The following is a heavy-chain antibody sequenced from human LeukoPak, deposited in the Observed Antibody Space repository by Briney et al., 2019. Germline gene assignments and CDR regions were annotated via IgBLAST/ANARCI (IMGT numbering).Heavy chain of an antibody. CDR2: FYYSGST. CDR1: GGSISSSSYY. V-gene: IGHV4-39*07. D-gene: IGHD3-3*01. Sequence: SETLSLTCTVSGGSISSSSYYWGWIRQPPGKGLEWIGSFYYSGSTYYNPSLKSRVTISVDTSKNQFSLKLSSVTAADTAVYYCARASTVNDFWSGSIMHYFDYWGQGTLVTVSS. CDR3: ARASTVNDFWSGSIMHYFDY. J-gene: IGHJ4*02.